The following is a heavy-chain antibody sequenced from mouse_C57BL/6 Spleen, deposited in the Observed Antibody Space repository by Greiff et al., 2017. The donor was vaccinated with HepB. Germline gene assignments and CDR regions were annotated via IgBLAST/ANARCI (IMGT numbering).Heavy chain of an antibody. Sequence: VKLMESGPGLVQPSQSLSITCTVSGFSLTSYGVHWVRQSPGKGLEWLGVIWSGGSTDYNAAFISRLSISKDNSKSQVFFKMNSLQADDTAIYYCARGATVDYAMDYWGQGPSVTVSS. J-gene: IGHJ4*01. CDR2: IWSGGST. CDR1: GFSLTSYG. CDR3: ARGATVDYAMDY. D-gene: IGHD1-1*01. V-gene: IGHV2-2*01.